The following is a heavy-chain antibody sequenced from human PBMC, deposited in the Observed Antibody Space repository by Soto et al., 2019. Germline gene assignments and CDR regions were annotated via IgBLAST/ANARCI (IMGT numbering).Heavy chain of an antibody. J-gene: IGHJ4*02. CDR2: ISGIGHST. V-gene: IGHV3-23*01. Sequence: SGGSLRLSCAASGFTFISYAMSWVRQAPGKGLEWVSAISGIGHSTYYADSVKGRFTISRDNSKNTLYLQMNSLRAEDTAVYYCAKRIMATIGHFDSWGQGTLVTVSS. CDR1: GFTFISYA. CDR3: AKRIMATIGHFDS. D-gene: IGHD5-12*01.